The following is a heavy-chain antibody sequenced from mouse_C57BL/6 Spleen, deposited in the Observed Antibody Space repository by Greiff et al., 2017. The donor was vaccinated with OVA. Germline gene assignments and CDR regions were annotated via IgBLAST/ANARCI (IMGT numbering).Heavy chain of an antibody. CDR1: GYTFTDYN. J-gene: IGHJ2*01. CDR2: INPNNGGT. Sequence: EVQLQQSGPELVKPGASVKMSCKASGYTFTDYNMHWVKQSHGKSLEWIGYINPNNGGTSYNQKFKGKATLTVNKSSSTAYMELRSLTSEDSAVYYCARSSRTSWGYFDYWGQGTTLTVSS. D-gene: IGHD4-1*01. V-gene: IGHV1-22*01. CDR3: ARSSRTSWGYFDY.